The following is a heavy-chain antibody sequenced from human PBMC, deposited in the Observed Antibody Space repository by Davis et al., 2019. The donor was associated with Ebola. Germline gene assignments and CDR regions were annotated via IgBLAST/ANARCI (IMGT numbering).Heavy chain of an antibody. CDR2: ISGSGGST. CDR1: GFTFSSYA. Sequence: PGGSLRLSCAASGFTFSSYAMSWVRQAPGKGLEWVSAISGSGGSTYYADSVKGRFTISRDNSKNTLYLQMNSLRADDTAVYYCATMIYGGGEGNWGQGTLVTVSS. V-gene: IGHV3-23*01. J-gene: IGHJ4*02. D-gene: IGHD4-23*01. CDR3: ATMIYGGGEGN.